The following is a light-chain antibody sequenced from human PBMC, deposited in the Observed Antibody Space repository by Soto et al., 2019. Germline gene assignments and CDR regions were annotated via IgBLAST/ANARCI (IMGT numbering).Light chain of an antibody. V-gene: IGLV2-14*01. J-gene: IGLJ1*01. CDR3: SSYTSSSPYV. CDR1: SSDVGGYNY. CDR2: DVS. Sequence: QSVLTPPASVSGSPGQSITIPCTGKSSDVGGYNYVSWYQQHPGKAPKLMIYDVSNRPSGVSNRFSGSKSGNTASLTISGLQAEDEADYYCSSYTSSSPYVFGTGTKVTVL.